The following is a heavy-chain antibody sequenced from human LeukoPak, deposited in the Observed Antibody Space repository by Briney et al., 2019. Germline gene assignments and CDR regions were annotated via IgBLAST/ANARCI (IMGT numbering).Heavy chain of an antibody. J-gene: IGHJ1*01. D-gene: IGHD6-19*01. CDR1: GFTYSNYA. CDR2: ISSGGHST. V-gene: IGHV3-23*01. CDR3: AKGAGQWLVPSEYFQY. Sequence: GGSLRLSCAASGFTYSNYAMTWVRQAPGKGLEWVSSISSGGHSTYFAGSVKGRFTISRDNSKNTLYLQMNSLRAEDTAVYYCAKGAGQWLVPSEYFQYWGQGTLVTVSS.